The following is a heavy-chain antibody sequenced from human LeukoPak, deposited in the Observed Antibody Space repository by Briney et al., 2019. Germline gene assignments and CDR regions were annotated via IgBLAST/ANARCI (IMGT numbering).Heavy chain of an antibody. J-gene: IGHJ4*02. CDR1: GDPMSSYY. CDR3: ARHDGSGWYVY. V-gene: IGHV4-59*01. D-gene: IGHD6-19*01. Sequence: SETLSLTCAVSGDPMSSYYWSWIRQPPGKGLEWIGYIYSSGSTVYNPSLRSRVTISVDTSKKQFSLNLRAVTAADTAMYYCARHDGSGWYVYWGQGTLVTVSS. CDR2: IYSSGST.